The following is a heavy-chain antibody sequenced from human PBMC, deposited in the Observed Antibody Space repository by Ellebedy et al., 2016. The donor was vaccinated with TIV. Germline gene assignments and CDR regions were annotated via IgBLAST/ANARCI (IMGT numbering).Heavy chain of an antibody. D-gene: IGHD3-3*01. CDR2: INPNTGNP. CDR1: GYSFRSYA. J-gene: IGHJ4*02. V-gene: IGHV7-4-1*02. CDR3: ASIRRLEYYYDS. Sequence: ASVKVSCKASGYSFRSYAMYWVRQAPGQGLEWMGWINPNTGNPTYAQGFTGRFVFSLDTSVSTAYLQISSLKAEDTAIYFCASIRRLEYYYDSWGQGTLVTVSS.